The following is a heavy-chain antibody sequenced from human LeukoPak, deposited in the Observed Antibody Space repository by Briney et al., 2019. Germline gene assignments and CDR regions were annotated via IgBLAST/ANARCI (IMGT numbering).Heavy chain of an antibody. CDR1: GFIFNNYA. CDR2: ISWNSGSI. D-gene: IGHD3-22*01. Sequence: PGGSLRLSCAGSGFIFNNYAMHWVRQPPGKGPEWVSGISWNSGSIDYADSVKGRFTVSRDNAQNTLYLQMSSLRAEDTAVYYCARSAFYGGTGYYYDYWGQGALVTVSS. J-gene: IGHJ4*02. V-gene: IGHV3-9*01. CDR3: ARSAFYGGTGYYYDY.